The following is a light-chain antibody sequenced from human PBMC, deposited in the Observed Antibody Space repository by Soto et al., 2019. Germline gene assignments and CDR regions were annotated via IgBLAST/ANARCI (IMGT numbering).Light chain of an antibody. CDR3: SSYTSINTHV. J-gene: IGLJ1*01. CDR2: DVS. V-gene: IGLV2-14*01. Sequence: QSALTQPASVSGSPGQSITISCTGTSSDVGGYNFVSWYQQHPGKAPKLIISDVSNRPSGVSTRFSGSKSGNTASLTISGLRAEDEADYYCSSYTSINTHVFGTGTKVTVL. CDR1: SSDVGGYNF.